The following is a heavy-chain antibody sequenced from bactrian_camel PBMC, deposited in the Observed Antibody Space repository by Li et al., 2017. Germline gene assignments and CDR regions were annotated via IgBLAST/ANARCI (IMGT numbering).Heavy chain of an antibody. J-gene: IGHJ6*01. CDR1: GFSHGGYC. Sequence: HVQLVESGGGSVQAGGSLTLSCGVPGFSHGGYCVGWLRQAPGKAREQVAAIDSDGSTSYADSVKGRFTISQDHAKNTLYLQMNSLKLEDSAMYYCAAGCTQDLRAKDFGYWDQGTQVTVS. CDR2: IDSDGST. V-gene: IGHV3S55*01. D-gene: IGHD3*01. CDR3: AAGCTQDLRAKDFGY.